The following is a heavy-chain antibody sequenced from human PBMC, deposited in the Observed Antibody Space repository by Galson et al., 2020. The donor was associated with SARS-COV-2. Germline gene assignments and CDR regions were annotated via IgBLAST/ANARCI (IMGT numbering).Heavy chain of an antibody. Sequence: HGESLKISCKGSGYSFTSYWISWVRQMPGKGLEWLGRIDPSDSYTNYSPSFQGHVTISADKSISTAYLQWSSLKASDTAMYYCARATPPDYDILTGYFSNYYYYMDVWGKWTTVTVSS. V-gene: IGHV5-10-1*01. CDR1: GYSFTSYW. D-gene: IGHD3-9*01. CDR3: ARATPPDYDILTGYFSNYYYYMDV. CDR2: IDPSDSYT. J-gene: IGHJ6*03.